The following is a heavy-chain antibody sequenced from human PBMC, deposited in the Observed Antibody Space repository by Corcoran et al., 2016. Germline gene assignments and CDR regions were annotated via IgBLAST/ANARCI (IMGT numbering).Heavy chain of an antibody. Sequence: QVQLVQSGAEVKKPGASVKVSCKASGYTFINHDINWVRQATGQGLEWMGWMNSNSGNTGYAQMFQGRVTITRDTSIDTAYLELSSLRYDDTAGYFCMRGSGQDGRDWFDPWGQGTAVIVSS. CDR3: MRGSGQDGRDWFDP. V-gene: IGHV1-8*01. J-gene: IGHJ5*02. CDR2: MNSNSGNT. D-gene: IGHD6-19*01. CDR1: GYTFINHD.